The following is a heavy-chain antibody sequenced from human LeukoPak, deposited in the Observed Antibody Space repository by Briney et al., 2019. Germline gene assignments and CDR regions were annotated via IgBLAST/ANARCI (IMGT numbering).Heavy chain of an antibody. Sequence: ASVKVSCKASGYTFTSYDINWVRQATGQGLEWMGWMNPNSGNTGYAQKFQGRVTMTRNTSISTAYMELSSLRSEDTAVYYCARSTDTMVRGVYYYYYGMDVWGQGTTVTVS. J-gene: IGHJ6*02. CDR2: MNPNSGNT. D-gene: IGHD3-10*01. CDR1: GYTFTSYD. V-gene: IGHV1-8*01. CDR3: ARSTDTMVRGVYYYYYGMDV.